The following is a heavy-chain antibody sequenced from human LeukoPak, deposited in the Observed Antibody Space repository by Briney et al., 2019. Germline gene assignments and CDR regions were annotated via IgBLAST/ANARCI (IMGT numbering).Heavy chain of an antibody. D-gene: IGHD1-14*01. Sequence: GGSLRLSCAASGFTFSTYWMHWVPQAPGKGPVWVSRINYDGTDIVYTDSVKGRFTISRDNAKNTLYLQMNSLRAEDTAVYYCARDGVSTVDFDYWGQGTLVTVSS. V-gene: IGHV3-74*01. J-gene: IGHJ4*02. CDR3: ARDGVSTVDFDY. CDR1: GFTFSTYW. CDR2: INYDGTDI.